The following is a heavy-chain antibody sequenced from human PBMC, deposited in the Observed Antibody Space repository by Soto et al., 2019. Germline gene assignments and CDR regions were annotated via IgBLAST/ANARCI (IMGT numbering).Heavy chain of an antibody. V-gene: IGHV4-30-2*01. CDR2: IYHSEST. J-gene: IGHJ6*02. CDR3: ARGGYGMDV. Sequence: TLSLTCAVFGGSISSGGYSWSWIRQPPGKGLEWIGYIYHSESTYYNPSLKSRVTISVDRSKNQFSLKLSSVTAADTAVYYCARGGYGMDVWGQGTTVTVSS. CDR1: GGSISSGGYS. D-gene: IGHD3-16*01.